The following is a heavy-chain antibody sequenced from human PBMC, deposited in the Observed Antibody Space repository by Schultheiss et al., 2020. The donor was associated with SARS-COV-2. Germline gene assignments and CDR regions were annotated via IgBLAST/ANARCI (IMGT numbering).Heavy chain of an antibody. J-gene: IGHJ5*02. CDR2: INAGNGNT. CDR1: GYTFTSYA. D-gene: IGHD5-18*01. CDR3: ARGSGVGGYSYGYGSIDP. Sequence: ASVKVSCKASGYTFTSYAMHWVRQAPGQRLEWMGWINAGNGNTKYSQKFQGRVTITRDTSASTAYMELSSLRSEDTAVYYCARGSGVGGYSYGYGSIDPWGQGTLVTVSS. V-gene: IGHV1-3*01.